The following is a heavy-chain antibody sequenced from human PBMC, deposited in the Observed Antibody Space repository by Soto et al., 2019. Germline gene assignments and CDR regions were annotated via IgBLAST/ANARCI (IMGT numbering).Heavy chain of an antibody. CDR3: ARESVDTAMVTPDFDY. Sequence: QVQLVESGGGVVQPGRSLRLSCAASGFTFSSYAMHWVRQAPGKGLEWVAVISYDGSNKYYADSVKGRFTISRDNSKNTLYLQMNSLRAADTAVYYCARESVDTAMVTPDFDYWGQGTLVTVSS. D-gene: IGHD5-18*01. CDR2: ISYDGSNK. CDR1: GFTFSSYA. J-gene: IGHJ4*02. V-gene: IGHV3-30-3*01.